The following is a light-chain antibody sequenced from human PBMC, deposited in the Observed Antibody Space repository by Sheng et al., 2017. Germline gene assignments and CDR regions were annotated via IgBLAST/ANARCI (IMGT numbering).Light chain of an antibody. J-gene: IGKJ2*03. Sequence: EIVLTQSPATLSLSPGERATLSCRASQSVSNYLAWYQQKPGQAPRLLIYDASTRATGLPARFSGSGSGTEFTLTISSLQSEDFAVYYCQHYENWPYSFGQGTKLEIK. CDR1: QSVSNY. CDR3: QHYENWPYS. V-gene: IGKV3-15*01. CDR2: DAS.